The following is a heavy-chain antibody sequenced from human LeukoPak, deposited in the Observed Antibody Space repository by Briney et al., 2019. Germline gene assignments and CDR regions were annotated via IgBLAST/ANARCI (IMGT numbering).Heavy chain of an antibody. D-gene: IGHD3-22*01. CDR2: FDPEDGET. CDR3: ATGRVFSSGYYSKRNFDY. Sequence: ASVKVSCKVPGYTLTELSMHWVRQAPGKGREWMGGFDPEDGETNYAQKFQGRVTMTEDTYTDKAYMELSSLRSEDTAVYYCATGRVFSSGYYSKRNFDYWGQGTLVTVSS. J-gene: IGHJ4*02. CDR1: GYTLTELS. V-gene: IGHV1-24*01.